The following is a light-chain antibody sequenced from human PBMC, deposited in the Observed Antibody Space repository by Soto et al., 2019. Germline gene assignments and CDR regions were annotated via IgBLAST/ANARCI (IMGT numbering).Light chain of an antibody. J-gene: IGKJ2*01. V-gene: IGKV3-20*01. Sequence: EIVLTQSPGTLSLSPGETATLSCRASQSVRSNYLAWYQQKPGQAPRLLIYDASSRATGIPDRFSGSGSDTDFTLTISRLEPEDFAVYYCQQYAGSPRTVGQGTKVDIK. CDR3: QQYAGSPRT. CDR2: DAS. CDR1: QSVRSNY.